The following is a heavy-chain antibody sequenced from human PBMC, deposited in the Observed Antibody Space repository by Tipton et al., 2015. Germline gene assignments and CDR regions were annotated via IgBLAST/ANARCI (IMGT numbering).Heavy chain of an antibody. Sequence: SLRLSCGASGFNFRTYSMNWVRQAPGKGLEWVGRIKSNADGGTTDYAAPVNGRFSISRDDSKNTLYLQVNSLRAEDTAVYYCVRYGVSHAMDVWGQGTMVTVSS. D-gene: IGHD5/OR15-5a*01. V-gene: IGHV3-15*01. CDR1: GFNFRTYS. CDR3: VRYGVSHAMDV. J-gene: IGHJ6*02. CDR2: IKSNADGGTT.